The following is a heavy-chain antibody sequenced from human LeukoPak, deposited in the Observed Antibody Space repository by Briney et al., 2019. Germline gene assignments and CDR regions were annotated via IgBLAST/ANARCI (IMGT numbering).Heavy chain of an antibody. CDR1: GFTLSSYA. Sequence: PGGSLRLSCAASGFTLSSYAMHWVRQAPGKGLEWVAVISYDGSNKYYADSVKGRFTISRDNSKNTLYLQMNSLRAEDTAVYYCARVGVGATAYWGQGTLVTVSS. CDR2: ISYDGSNK. V-gene: IGHV3-30-3*01. J-gene: IGHJ4*02. CDR3: ARVGVGATAY. D-gene: IGHD1-26*01.